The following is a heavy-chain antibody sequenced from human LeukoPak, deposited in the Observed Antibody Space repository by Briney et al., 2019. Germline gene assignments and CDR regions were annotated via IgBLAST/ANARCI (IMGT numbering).Heavy chain of an antibody. CDR1: GGSISSGGYS. D-gene: IGHD6-13*01. Sequence: SQTLSLTCTVSGGSISSGGYSWSWIRQHPGKGLEWIGYIYYSGSTYYNPSLKSRVTISVDTSKNQFSLKLSSVTAADTAVYYCARDVGGYSSTSGFQHWGQGTLVTVSS. J-gene: IGHJ1*01. V-gene: IGHV4-31*03. CDR2: IYYSGST. CDR3: ARDVGGYSSTSGFQH.